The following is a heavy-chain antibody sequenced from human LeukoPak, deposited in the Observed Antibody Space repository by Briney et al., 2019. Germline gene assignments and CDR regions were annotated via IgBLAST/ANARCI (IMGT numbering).Heavy chain of an antibody. Sequence: GGSLRLSCAASAFTFRSYAMIWVHQAPGKGLEWVSGISGSGGSTYYSDSAKGRFTIPRDNSNNTLYLQMNSLRAEDTAVYYCAKGAASRGYTYVANWGQGTLVTVSS. CDR2: ISGSGGST. CDR3: AKGAASRGYTYVAN. D-gene: IGHD5-18*01. J-gene: IGHJ4*02. CDR1: AFTFRSYA. V-gene: IGHV3-23*01.